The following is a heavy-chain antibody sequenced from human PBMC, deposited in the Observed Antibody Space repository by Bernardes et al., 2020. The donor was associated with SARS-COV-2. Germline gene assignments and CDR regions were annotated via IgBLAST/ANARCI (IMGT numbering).Heavy chain of an antibody. Sequence: SETLSLTCTVSGDSISSYYWGWIRQPPGQGLEWIGYAHYGGSTNYNPSLKSRVTMSVDTSKNQFSLQLSFVTAADTALYFCASYSGSRRSFDHWGQGTLVTVPS. V-gene: IGHV4-59*01. D-gene: IGHD1-26*01. CDR2: AHYGGST. CDR1: GDSISSYY. J-gene: IGHJ4*02. CDR3: ASYSGSRRSFDH.